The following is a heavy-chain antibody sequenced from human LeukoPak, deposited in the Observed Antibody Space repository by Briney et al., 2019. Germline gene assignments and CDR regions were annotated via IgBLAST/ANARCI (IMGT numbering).Heavy chain of an antibody. V-gene: IGHV3-30*18. CDR2: ISYDGSNK. J-gene: IGHJ3*02. D-gene: IGHD4-17*01. CDR1: GFTFSSYG. CDR3: AKDFYGDYRGWAFDI. Sequence: GGSLRLSCAASGFTFSSYGMHWVRQAPGKGLEWVAVISYDGSNKYYADSVKGRFTISRDNSKNTLYLQMNSLRAEDTAVYYCAKDFYGDYRGWAFDIWGQGTMVTVSS.